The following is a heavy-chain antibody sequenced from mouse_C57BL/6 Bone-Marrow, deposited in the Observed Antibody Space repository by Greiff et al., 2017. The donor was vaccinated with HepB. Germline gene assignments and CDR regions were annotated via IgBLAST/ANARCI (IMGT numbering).Heavy chain of an antibody. CDR3: ARWDYYGPDY. CDR2: ISYDGSN. Sequence: DVQLQQSGPGLVKPSQSLSLTCSVTGYSITSGYYWNWIRQFPGNKLEWMGYISYDGSNNYNPSLKNRISITRDTSKNQFFLKLNSVTTEDTATYYCARWDYYGPDYWGQGTTLTVSS. V-gene: IGHV3-6*01. J-gene: IGHJ2*01. D-gene: IGHD1-1*01. CDR1: GYSITSGYY.